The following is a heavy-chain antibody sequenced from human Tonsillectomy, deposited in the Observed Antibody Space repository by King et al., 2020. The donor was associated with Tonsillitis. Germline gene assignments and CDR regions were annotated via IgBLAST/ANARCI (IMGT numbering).Heavy chain of an antibody. Sequence: VQLVESGGGLIQPGGSLRLSCAASGFTVSSNYMSWVRQAPGKGLEWVSVIYSGGSTNYADSVKGRFTISRDNSKNTLYLQMNSLRAEDTAVYYCARAHYAFWSGYYTYFDYWGQGTLVTVSS. D-gene: IGHD3-3*01. CDR3: ARAHYAFWSGYYTYFDY. CDR2: IYSGGST. CDR1: GFTVSSNY. J-gene: IGHJ4*02. V-gene: IGHV3-53*01.